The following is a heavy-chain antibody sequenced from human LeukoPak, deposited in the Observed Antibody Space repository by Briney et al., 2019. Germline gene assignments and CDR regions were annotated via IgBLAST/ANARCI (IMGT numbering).Heavy chain of an antibody. CDR3: ANGAAAGTPTIGDY. CDR2: ISGSGDHT. J-gene: IGHJ4*02. D-gene: IGHD6-13*01. Sequence: GGSLRLSCAASGFTFSNYGMSWVRQAPGKGLEWVSVISGSGDHTYYADSVRGRFTISRDNFRNTLYLQMNSLRTEDTAVYYCANGAAAGTPTIGDYWGQGTLVTVSS. V-gene: IGHV3-23*01. CDR1: GFTFSNYG.